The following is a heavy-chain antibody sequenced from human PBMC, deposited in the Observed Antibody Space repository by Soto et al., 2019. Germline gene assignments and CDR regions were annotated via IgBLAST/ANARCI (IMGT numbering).Heavy chain of an antibody. CDR2: ISDDGIHK. CDR3: ANGRSKGLELPELGY. CDR1: AFTFSSYG. D-gene: IGHD1-7*01. Sequence: GGSLRLSCAATAFTFSSYGMHWVRQAPGEGLEWVAGISDDGIHKFYADSVKGRFTISRDNSRNTLYLQASILRAEDTAVYYCANGRSKGLELPELGYWGQVTLVTVSS. V-gene: IGHV3-30*18. J-gene: IGHJ4*02.